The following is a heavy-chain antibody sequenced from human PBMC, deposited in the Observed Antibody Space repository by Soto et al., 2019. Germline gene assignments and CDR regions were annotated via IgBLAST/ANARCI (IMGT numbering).Heavy chain of an antibody. CDR1: GGSISSGGYY. CDR3: ARDGGGSGWLY. D-gene: IGHD6-19*01. J-gene: IGHJ4*02. Sequence: SETLSLTCTFSGGSISSGGYYWSWIRQHPGKGLEWIGYIYYSGSTYYNPSLKSRVTISVDTSKNQFSLKLSSVTAADTAVYYCARDGGGSGWLYWGQGTLVTVSS. CDR2: IYYSGST. V-gene: IGHV4-31*03.